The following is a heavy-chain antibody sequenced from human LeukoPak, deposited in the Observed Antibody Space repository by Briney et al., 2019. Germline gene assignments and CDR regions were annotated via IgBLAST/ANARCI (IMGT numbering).Heavy chain of an antibody. CDR2: ISSSGSTI. Sequence: GGSLRLSCAASGFTFDDYAMHWVRQAPGKGLEWVSYISSSGSTIYYADSVKGRFTISRDNAKNSLYLQMNSLRAEDTAVYYCARESDIVATTPFDYWGQGTLVTVSS. CDR1: GFTFDDYA. CDR3: ARESDIVATTPFDY. J-gene: IGHJ4*02. V-gene: IGHV3-11*04. D-gene: IGHD5-12*01.